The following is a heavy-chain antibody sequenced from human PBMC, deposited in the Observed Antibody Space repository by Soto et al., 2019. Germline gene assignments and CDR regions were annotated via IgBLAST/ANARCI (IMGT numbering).Heavy chain of an antibody. V-gene: IGHV3-48*02. CDR1: GFSFSTYD. CDR2: ISTTSFTI. J-gene: IGHJ4*01. D-gene: IGHD2-15*01. CDR3: ARDRCFDGSCYSASDF. Sequence: PGGSLRLSCVASGFSFSTYDMDWVRQAPGRAPEWIAHISTTSFTIYYADSVKGRFTISRDNVRNSLYLEMKSLRDEDTAVYYCARDRCFDGSCYSASDFWGHGIQVTVSS.